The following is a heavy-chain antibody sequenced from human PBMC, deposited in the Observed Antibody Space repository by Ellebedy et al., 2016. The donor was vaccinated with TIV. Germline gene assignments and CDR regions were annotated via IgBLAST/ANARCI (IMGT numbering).Heavy chain of an antibody. CDR3: ARREYEAFDRFDP. J-gene: IGHJ5*02. V-gene: IGHV5-10-1*04. CDR2: IDPRDSYT. Sequence: GGSLRLSXKGSGYSFTSYWISWVRQMPGKGLEWMGRIDPRDSYTNYNPSFQGQVTISVDTSIDTAYLRWNSLKASDTAMYFCARREYEAFDRFDPWGQGTLVTVSS. CDR1: GYSFTSYW. D-gene: IGHD3-9*01.